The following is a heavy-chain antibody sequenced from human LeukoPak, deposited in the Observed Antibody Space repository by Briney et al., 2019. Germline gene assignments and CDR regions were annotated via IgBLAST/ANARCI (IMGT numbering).Heavy chain of an antibody. D-gene: IGHD4-17*01. J-gene: IGHJ4*02. CDR1: GYTFTGYY. V-gene: IGHV1-46*01. CDR2: INPSGGST. Sequence: ASVKVSCKASGYTFTGYYMHWVRQAPGQGLEWMGLINPSGGSTSYSQNFQGRVAMTRDTSTSTVYMDLSSLRSEDTAVYYCARGPFADYGDYGHSFDYWGQGTLVTVAS. CDR3: ARGPFADYGDYGHSFDY.